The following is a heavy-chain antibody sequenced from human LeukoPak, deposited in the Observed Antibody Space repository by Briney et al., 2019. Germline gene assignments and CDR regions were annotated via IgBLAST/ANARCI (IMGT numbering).Heavy chain of an antibody. J-gene: IGHJ6*02. V-gene: IGHV3-30*04. CDR3: AREYSSSSEGSYYYYGMDV. CDR2: ISYDGSNK. CDR1: GFTFSSYA. Sequence: GGSLRLSCAASGFTFSSYAMHWVRQAPGKGLEWVAVISYDGSNKYYADSVKGRFTISRDNSKNTLYLQMNSLRAEDTAVYYCAREYSSSSEGSYYYYGMDVWGQGTTVTVSS. D-gene: IGHD6-6*01.